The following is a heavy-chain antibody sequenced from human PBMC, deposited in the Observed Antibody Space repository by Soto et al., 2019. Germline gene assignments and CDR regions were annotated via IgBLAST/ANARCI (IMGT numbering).Heavy chain of an antibody. V-gene: IGHV5-51*01. CDR2: TSLGDSDT. CDR3: ARHKAVYYYGSGSYYIPFNYYYGMDV. J-gene: IGHJ6*02. CDR1: GYSFTSYW. D-gene: IGHD3-10*01. Sequence: GDSLKISCKGSGYSFTSYWMGCVLQMPWKEAQEXGLTSLGDSDTRYSPSFQGQVTISADKSISTAYLQWSSLKASDTAMYYCARHKAVYYYGSGSYYIPFNYYYGMDVWGQGTTVTVSS.